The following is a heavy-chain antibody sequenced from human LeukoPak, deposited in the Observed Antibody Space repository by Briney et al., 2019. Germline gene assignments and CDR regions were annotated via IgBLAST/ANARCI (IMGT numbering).Heavy chain of an antibody. CDR2: IYYSGST. D-gene: IGHD5-18*01. CDR3: ARRSMDTAMVKSWFDP. CDR1: GGSISSNTYY. V-gene: IGHV4-31*03. J-gene: IGHJ5*02. Sequence: PSETLSLTCTVSGGSISSNTYYWSWIRQHPGKGLEWIGYIYYSGSTYYNPSLKSRVTISVDTSKNQFSLKLSSVAAADTAVYYCARRSMDTAMVKSWFDPWGQGTLVTVSS.